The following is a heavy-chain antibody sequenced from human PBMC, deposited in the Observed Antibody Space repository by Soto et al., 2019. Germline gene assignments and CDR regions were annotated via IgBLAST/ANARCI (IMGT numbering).Heavy chain of an antibody. J-gene: IGHJ6*02. CDR1: GYTFTGYY. Sequence: ASVKASCKASGYTFTGYYMHWVRQAPGQGLEWMGWINPNSGGTNYAQKFQGRVTMTRDTSISTAYMELSRLRSDDTAVYYCARVEWEPNYYGMDVWGQGTTVTVSS. D-gene: IGHD1-26*01. CDR3: ARVEWEPNYYGMDV. CDR2: INPNSGGT. V-gene: IGHV1-2*02.